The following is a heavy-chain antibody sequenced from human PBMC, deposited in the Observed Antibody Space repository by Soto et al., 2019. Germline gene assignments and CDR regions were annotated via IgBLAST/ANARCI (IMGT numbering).Heavy chain of an antibody. CDR3: ASHHSCSSSYYWFDP. Sequence: SVKVSCKASGGTFSSYAISWVRQAPGQGLEWMGGIIPIFGTANYAQKFQGRVTITADKSTSTAYMELSSLRSEDTAVYYCASHHSCSSSYYWFDPWGQGTLVTVSS. D-gene: IGHD6-13*01. CDR1: GGTFSSYA. V-gene: IGHV1-69*06. CDR2: IIPIFGTA. J-gene: IGHJ5*02.